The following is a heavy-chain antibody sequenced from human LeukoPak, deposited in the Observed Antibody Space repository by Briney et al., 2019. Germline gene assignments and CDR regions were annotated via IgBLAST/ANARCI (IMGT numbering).Heavy chain of an antibody. Sequence: GGSLRLSCAASAFPFSTYVMGWVRQAPGGGLEWISSISGDGARTYYTNSVKGRLTISRDNPKNTLFLQVNSLRVGDTAVYYCAKGGLTTPLHYWGQGTLVTVS. J-gene: IGHJ4*02. CDR2: ISGDGART. CDR3: AKGGLTTPLHY. CDR1: AFPFSTYV. V-gene: IGHV3-23*01. D-gene: IGHD1-14*01.